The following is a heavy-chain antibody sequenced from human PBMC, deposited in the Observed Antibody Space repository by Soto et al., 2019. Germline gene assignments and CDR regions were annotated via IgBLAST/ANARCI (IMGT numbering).Heavy chain of an antibody. Sequence: GGSLRLSCAASGFTFSSYEMNWVRQAPGKGLEWVSYISTRGNIIHYADSVKGRFTISRDNAKNSLYLQMNSLRAEDTAVYYCARDIDYYDSSGYQDSWGREPWSPSPQ. J-gene: IGHJ5*01. CDR3: ARDIDYYDSSGYQDS. D-gene: IGHD3-22*01. CDR2: ISTRGNII. CDR1: GFTFSSYE. V-gene: IGHV3-48*03.